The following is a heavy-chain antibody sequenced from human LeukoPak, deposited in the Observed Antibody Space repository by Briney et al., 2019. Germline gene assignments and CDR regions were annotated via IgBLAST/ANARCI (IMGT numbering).Heavy chain of an antibody. V-gene: IGHV1-69*05. Sequence: GASVKVSCKASGGTFSSYAISWVRQAPGQGLEWMGGIIPIFGTANYAQKFQGRVTITTDESTSTAYMELRSLRSDDTAVYYCARDQRYDFWSGYSDAFDIWGQGTMVTVSS. CDR2: IIPIFGTA. CDR3: ARDQRYDFWSGYSDAFDI. D-gene: IGHD3-3*01. CDR1: GGTFSSYA. J-gene: IGHJ3*02.